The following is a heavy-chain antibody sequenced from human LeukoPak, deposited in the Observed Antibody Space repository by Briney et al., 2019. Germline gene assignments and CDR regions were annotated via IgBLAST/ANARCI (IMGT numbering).Heavy chain of an antibody. V-gene: IGHV1-18*01. CDR2: ISAYNGNT. D-gene: IGHD3-22*01. CDR3: ARVRYYYDSSGSLSSYYFDY. Sequence: ASVKVSCKASGYTFTSYGISWVRQAPGRGLEWMGWISAYNGNTNYAQKLQGRVTMTTDTSTSTAYMELRSLRSDDTAVYYCARVRYYYDSSGSLSSYYFDYWGQGTLVTVSS. J-gene: IGHJ4*02. CDR1: GYTFTSYG.